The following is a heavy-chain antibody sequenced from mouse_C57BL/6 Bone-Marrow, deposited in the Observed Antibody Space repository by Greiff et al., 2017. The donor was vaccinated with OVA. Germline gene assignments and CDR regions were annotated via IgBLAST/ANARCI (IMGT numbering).Heavy chain of an antibody. CDR1: GFPFSDYY. CDR2: LSNGGGSH. J-gene: IGHJ3*01. D-gene: IGHD1-1*01. CDR3: ARHGEYYGSSFWFAY. Sequence: DVMLVESGGGLVQPGGSLKLSCAASGFPFSDYYMYWVRQTPEKRLEWVAYLSNGGGSHYYPDTVKGRFTISSNNAKNTLYLQMSRLKSEDTAMYYCARHGEYYGSSFWFAYWGQGTLVTVSA. V-gene: IGHV5-12*01.